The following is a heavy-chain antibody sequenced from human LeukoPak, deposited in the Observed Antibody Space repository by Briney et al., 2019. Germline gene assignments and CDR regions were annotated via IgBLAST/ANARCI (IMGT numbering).Heavy chain of an antibody. V-gene: IGHV1-8*03. CDR2: MNPNSGNT. CDR1: GYTFTSYD. Sequence: ASVKVSCKASGYTFTSYDINWVRQATGQGLGWMGWMNPNSGNTGYAQKFQGRVTITRNTSISTAYMELSSLRSEDTAVYYCARGKSGYYDLDYWGQGTLVTVSS. J-gene: IGHJ4*02. CDR3: ARGKSGYYDLDY. D-gene: IGHD3-3*01.